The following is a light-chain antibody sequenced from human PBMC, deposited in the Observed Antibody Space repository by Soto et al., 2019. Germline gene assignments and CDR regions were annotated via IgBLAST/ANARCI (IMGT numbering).Light chain of an antibody. CDR3: QQYNTYPST. V-gene: IGKV1-5*01. CDR2: DVS. Sequence: DIQMTQSPSTLSASVGDRVTITCRASQSISSWLAWYQQKPGKAPKLLIYDVSNLESGVPSRFSGSGSGTEFTLTVSSLQRDDFATYYCQQYNTYPSTFGQGTKLEI. J-gene: IGKJ2*01. CDR1: QSISSW.